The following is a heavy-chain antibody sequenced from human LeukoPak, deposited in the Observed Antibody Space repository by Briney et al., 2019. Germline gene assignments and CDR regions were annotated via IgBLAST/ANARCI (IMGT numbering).Heavy chain of an antibody. CDR2: IKHDGGEK. J-gene: IGHJ4*02. CDR1: GFTFSSYE. D-gene: IGHD1-1*01. CDR3: ARERKSGWLERTYNFDY. V-gene: IGHV3-7*01. Sequence: GGSLRLSCAASGFTFSSYEMNWVRQAPGKGLEWVANIKHDGGEKYYVDSVKGRFTISRDNAKDSLYLQMNSLRAEDTAMYYCARERKSGWLERTYNFDYGGQGTQVTVSS.